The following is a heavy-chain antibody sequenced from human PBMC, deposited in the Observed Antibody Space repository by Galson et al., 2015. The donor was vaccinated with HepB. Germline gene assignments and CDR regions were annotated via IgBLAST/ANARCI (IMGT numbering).Heavy chain of an antibody. CDR2: TSRSGGTA. CDR3: AKPGDFGDVLPHFYYAMDV. V-gene: IGHV3-23*01. D-gene: IGHD3-10*01. CDR1: GFTVSTYI. Sequence: SLRLSCAASGFTVSTYIMTWVRQAPGKGLEWVSSTSRSGGTAYYADSVRGRFTISRDNSENSLYLQMNSLRVEDTALYYCAKPGDFGDVLPHFYYAMDVWGQGTTVTVSS. J-gene: IGHJ6*02.